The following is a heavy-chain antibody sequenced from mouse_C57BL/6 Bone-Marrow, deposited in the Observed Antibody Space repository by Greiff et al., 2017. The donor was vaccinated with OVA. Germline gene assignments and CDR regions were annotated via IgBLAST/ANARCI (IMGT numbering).Heavy chain of an antibody. CDR1: GYTFTNYW. J-gene: IGHJ2*01. Sequence: QVQLKESGAELVRPGTSVKMSCKASGYTFTNYWIGWAKQRPGHGLEWIGDIYPGGGYTNYNEKFKGKATLTADKSSSTAYMQFSSLTSEDSAIYYCARGYGNFYFDYWGQGTTLTVSS. CDR2: IYPGGGYT. CDR3: ARGYGNFYFDY. V-gene: IGHV1-63*01. D-gene: IGHD2-1*01.